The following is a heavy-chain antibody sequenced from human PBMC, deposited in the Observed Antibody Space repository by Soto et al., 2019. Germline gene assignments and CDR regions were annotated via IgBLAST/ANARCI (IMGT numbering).Heavy chain of an antibody. Sequence: GASVKVSCKASGYTFTGYYMHWVRQAPGQGLEWMGWINPNSGGTNYAQKFQGWVTMTRDTSISTAYMELSRLRSDDTAVYYCARDLVRYCSGGSCYSGYYYYGMDVWGQGTTVTVS. V-gene: IGHV1-2*04. CDR1: GYTFTGYY. J-gene: IGHJ6*02. CDR2: INPNSGGT. CDR3: ARDLVRYCSGGSCYSGYYYYGMDV. D-gene: IGHD2-15*01.